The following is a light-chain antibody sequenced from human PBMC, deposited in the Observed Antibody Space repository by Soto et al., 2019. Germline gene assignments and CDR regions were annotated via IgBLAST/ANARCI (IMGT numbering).Light chain of an antibody. V-gene: IGLV2-14*01. CDR1: SSDVGGYNY. J-gene: IGLJ1*01. CDR2: DVG. Sequence: QSVLTQPASVSGSPGQSITISCTGTSSDVGGYNYVSWYQQHPGKAPKLMIYDVGNRPSGVSNRFSGSKSGNTASLTISGLQAEDEADYYCSSYTSSSTLDYVFGTGTKVTV. CDR3: SSYTSSSTLDYV.